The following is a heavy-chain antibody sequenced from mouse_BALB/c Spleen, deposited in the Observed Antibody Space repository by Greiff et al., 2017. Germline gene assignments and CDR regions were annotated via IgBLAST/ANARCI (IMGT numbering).Heavy chain of an antibody. J-gene: IGHJ3*01. V-gene: IGHV3-1*02. Sequence: EVKLQESGPDLVKPSQSLSLTCTVTGYSITSGYSWHWIRQFPGNKLEWMGYIHYSGSTNYNPSLKSRISITRDTSKNQFFLQLNSVTTEDTATYYCARDTKSTGRGTWFAYWGQGTLVTVSA. CDR1: GYSITSGYS. CDR2: IHYSGST. D-gene: IGHD4-1*01. CDR3: ARDTKSTGRGTWFAY.